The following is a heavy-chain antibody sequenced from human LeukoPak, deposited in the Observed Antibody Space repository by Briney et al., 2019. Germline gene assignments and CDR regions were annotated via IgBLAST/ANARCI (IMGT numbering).Heavy chain of an antibody. V-gene: IGHV4-59*08. CDR2: IYYSGST. J-gene: IGHJ4*02. D-gene: IGHD2/OR15-2a*01. Sequence: SETLSLTCTVSGGSISSYYWSWIRQPPGKGLEWIGYIYYSGSTNYNPSLKSRVTISVDTSKNQFSLKLSSVTAADTAVYYCARHAHARGVFSRPFDYWGQGTLVTVSS. CDR1: GGSISSYY. CDR3: ARHAHARGVFSRPFDY.